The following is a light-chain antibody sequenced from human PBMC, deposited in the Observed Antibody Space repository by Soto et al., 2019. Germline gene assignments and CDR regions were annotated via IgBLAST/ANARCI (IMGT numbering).Light chain of an antibody. J-gene: IGKJ4*01. CDR3: QQLNRYPLT. CDR1: QGISTY. Sequence: DIQLTQAPSFLSASVGDRVTITCRASQGISTYLVWYQQKPGKAPKLLIYAASTLQSGIPSRYSSSETGTEFTLTSSSLQPVDCATYYCQQLNRYPLTFGGGTKVEIK. CDR2: AAS. V-gene: IGKV1-9*01.